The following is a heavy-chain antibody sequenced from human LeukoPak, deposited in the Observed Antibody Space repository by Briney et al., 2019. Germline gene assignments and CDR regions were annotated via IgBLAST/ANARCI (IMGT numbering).Heavy chain of an antibody. CDR3: TTTPTAIVDYYYYMDV. Sequence: GGSLRLSCTASGFTFGDYAMSWVRQAPGKGLEWVGFIRSKAYGGTTEYAASVKGRFTISRDDSKSIAYLQMNSLKTEDTAVCYCTTTPTAIVDYYYYMDVWGKGTTVTVSS. D-gene: IGHD2-21*02. CDR2: IRSKAYGGTT. J-gene: IGHJ6*03. V-gene: IGHV3-49*04. CDR1: GFTFGDYA.